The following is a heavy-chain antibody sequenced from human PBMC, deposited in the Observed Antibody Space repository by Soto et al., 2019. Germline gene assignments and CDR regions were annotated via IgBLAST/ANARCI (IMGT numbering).Heavy chain of an antibody. D-gene: IGHD3-10*01. CDR2: INPATGDT. J-gene: IGHJ5*02. CDR3: ARAAGRSKLLPYYFDP. V-gene: IGHV1-3*01. CDR1: GYAFTTSA. Sequence: QVHLVQSGAEMQKPGASVRISCQASGYAFTTSAIHWVRQAPGQSLEWMGWINPATGDTKYSQNVRGRVTFALDTSATTAYMDLRSLASHDTAVYYCARAAGRSKLLPYYFDPWGQGTLVIVSS.